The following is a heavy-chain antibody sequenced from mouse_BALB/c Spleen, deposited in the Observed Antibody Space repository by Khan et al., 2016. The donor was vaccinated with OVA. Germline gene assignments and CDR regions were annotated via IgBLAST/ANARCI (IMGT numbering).Heavy chain of an antibody. CDR1: GYTFTSYW. V-gene: IGHV1-7*01. Sequence: VQLQESGAELAKPGASVKMSCKASGYTFTSYWMHWVKQRPGQGLEWIGYINPSSDYIEYNQKFKDKATLTADKSSSTAYMQLTSLTSEDSAVYYCVNHGSSSGWFTYWGQGTLVTVSA. D-gene: IGHD1-1*01. J-gene: IGHJ3*01. CDR2: INPSSDYI. CDR3: VNHGSSSGWFTY.